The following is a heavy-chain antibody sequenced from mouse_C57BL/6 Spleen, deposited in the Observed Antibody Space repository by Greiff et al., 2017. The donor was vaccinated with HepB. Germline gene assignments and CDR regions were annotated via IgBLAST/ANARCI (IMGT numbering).Heavy chain of an antibody. CDR3: ARWGGYYVGYYAMDY. D-gene: IGHD2-3*01. J-gene: IGHJ4*01. Sequence: QVQLQQPGAELVKPGASVKMSCKASGYTFTSYWITWVKQRPGQGLEWIGDIYPGSGSTNYNEKFKSKATLTVDTSSSTAYMQLSSLTSEDSAVYYCARWGGYYVGYYAMDYWGQGTSVTVSS. CDR1: GYTFTSYW. CDR2: IYPGSGST. V-gene: IGHV1-55*01.